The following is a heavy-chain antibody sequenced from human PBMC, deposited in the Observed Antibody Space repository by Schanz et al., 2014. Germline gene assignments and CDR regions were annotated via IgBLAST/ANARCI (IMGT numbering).Heavy chain of an antibody. CDR3: VRDTDYHFDY. CDR2: ISSSSGYI. CDR1: GFTFSSYS. Sequence: EVQLVESGGGLVQPGGSLRLSCAASGFTFSSYSMNWVRQAPGKGLQWVSYISSSSGYIYYADSVKGRFTISRDNAKNALYLQMNSLRAEDTAVYYCVRDTDYHFDYWGQGTLVTVSS. D-gene: IGHD4-17*01. J-gene: IGHJ4*02. V-gene: IGHV3-21*05.